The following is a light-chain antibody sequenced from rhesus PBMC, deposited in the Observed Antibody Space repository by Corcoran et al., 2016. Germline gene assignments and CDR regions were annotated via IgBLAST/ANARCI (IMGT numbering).Light chain of an antibody. Sequence: QSAPTQPPSVSGSPGQSVTISCTGTSSDIGGYYYVSWYQQHPGKAPKLMIYGVSNRPSGVSDRFSASKSDNTASLTISGLQAEDEADYYCCSYTTSNTYIFGAGTRLTVL. CDR2: GVS. V-gene: IGLV2S7*01. J-gene: IGLJ1*01. CDR1: SSDIGGYYY. CDR3: CSYTTSNTYI.